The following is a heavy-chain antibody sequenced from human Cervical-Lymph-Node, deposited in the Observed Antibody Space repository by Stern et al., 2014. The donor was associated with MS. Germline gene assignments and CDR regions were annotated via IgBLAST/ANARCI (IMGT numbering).Heavy chain of an antibody. V-gene: IGHV1-3*04. CDR2: INTGNGDT. CDR3: SSNAFDY. J-gene: IGHJ4*02. CDR1: GYTFIDYP. Sequence: VQLVESGAELKKPGASTRVSCKTSGYTFIDYPIHWVRQAPGQGLEWVGWINTGNGDTRYSPKLQGIITISRDTSASTAYMELRSLRSEDTATYYCSSNAFDYWGQGTLVTVSS.